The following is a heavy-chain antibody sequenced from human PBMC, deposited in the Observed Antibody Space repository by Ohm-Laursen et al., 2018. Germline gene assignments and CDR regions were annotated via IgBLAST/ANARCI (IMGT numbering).Heavy chain of an antibody. J-gene: IGHJ3*02. Sequence: SLRLSCAVAGFTFDDYAMHWVRQAPGKGLEWVSGISWNSGNIGYADSVEGRFTISRDNARNSLYLQMNSLRTEDTALYYCARDIGDHEASMDIWGQGTMVTVSS. CDR2: ISWNSGNI. CDR3: ARDIGDHEASMDI. V-gene: IGHV3-9*01. D-gene: IGHD3-16*01. CDR1: GFTFDDYA.